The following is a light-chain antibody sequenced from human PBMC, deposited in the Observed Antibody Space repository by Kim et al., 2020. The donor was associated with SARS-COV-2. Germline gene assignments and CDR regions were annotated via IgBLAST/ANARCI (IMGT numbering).Light chain of an antibody. J-gene: IGKJ1*01. V-gene: IGKV1-5*03. CDR2: KAS. CDR3: QQYYDYWT. CDR1: HNINNL. Sequence: SASVGDRVTITCRASHNINNLLAWYQQKPGRAPNPLIYKASTLETGVPFRFSGTGSGTEFILTISSLQPDDFATYYCQQYYDYWTFGQGTKVDIK.